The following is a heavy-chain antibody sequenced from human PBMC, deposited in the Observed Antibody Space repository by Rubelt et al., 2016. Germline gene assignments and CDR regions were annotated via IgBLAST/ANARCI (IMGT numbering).Heavy chain of an antibody. Sequence: QVQLVQSGAEVKKPGSSVKVSCKASGGSFSSYAISWVRQDPGQGLECMGGIIPILAIANYAQKFQGRVTMTADTSTSTAYMELRSLGTDDTAVYSCARDPSNTSGFHAYFVYGGQGTLVTVSS. CDR2: IIPILAIA. D-gene: IGHD3-22*01. V-gene: IGHV1-69*09. CDR3: ARDPSNTSGFHAYFVY. J-gene: IGHJ4*02. CDR1: GGSFSSYA.